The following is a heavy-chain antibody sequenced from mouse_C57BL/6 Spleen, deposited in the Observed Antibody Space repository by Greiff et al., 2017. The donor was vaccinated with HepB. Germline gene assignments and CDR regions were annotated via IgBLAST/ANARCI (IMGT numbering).Heavy chain of an antibody. Sequence: VQLQQSGPELVKPGASVKISCKASGYTFTDYYMNWVKQSHGKSLEWIGDINPNNGGTSYNQKFKGKATLTVDKSSSTAYMELRSLTSEDSAVYYCARSLYYGSSYDYAMDYWGQGTSVTVPS. V-gene: IGHV1-26*01. CDR2: INPNNGGT. CDR1: GYTFTDYY. J-gene: IGHJ4*01. D-gene: IGHD1-1*01. CDR3: ARSLYYGSSYDYAMDY.